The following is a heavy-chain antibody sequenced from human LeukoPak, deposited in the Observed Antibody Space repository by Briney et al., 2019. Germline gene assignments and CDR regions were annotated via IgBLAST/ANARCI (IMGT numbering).Heavy chain of an antibody. D-gene: IGHD1-26*01. CDR2: ISSSSSYI. J-gene: IGHJ4*02. CDR1: GFTFSSYS. Sequence: GGSLRLSCAASGFTFSSYSMNWVRQAPGKGLEWVSSISSSSSYIYYADSVKGRFTISRDNAKNSLYLQMNSLRAEDTAVYYCAKDVGGSYRRFDYWGQGTLVTVSS. CDR3: AKDVGGSYRRFDY. V-gene: IGHV3-21*01.